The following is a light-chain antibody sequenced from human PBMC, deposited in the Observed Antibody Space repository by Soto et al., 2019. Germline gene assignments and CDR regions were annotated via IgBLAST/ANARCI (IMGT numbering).Light chain of an antibody. CDR3: MQALQTPIT. V-gene: IGKV2-28*01. CDR1: QSLLHSNGYNY. CDR2: LGS. Sequence: DIVMTQSPLSLPVTPGEPASISCRSSQSLLHSNGYNYLDWYLQKPGQSPQLLIYLGSNRAPGVPDRFSGRGSGTDFTLKISRVEAEDVGVYYCMQALQTPITFGQGTRLEIK. J-gene: IGKJ5*01.